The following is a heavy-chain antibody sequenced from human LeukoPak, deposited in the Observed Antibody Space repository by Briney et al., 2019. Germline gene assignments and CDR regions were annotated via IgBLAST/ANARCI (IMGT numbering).Heavy chain of an antibody. CDR1: GYSFTSYW. Sequence: GESLKISCQGSGYSFTSYWIGWVRQMPGKGLGGMGIIYPGDSDTRYSPSFQGKVPISADTSINAAYLQWNSLKASDTAMYYCARVNGEYFDYWGQGTLVTVSS. D-gene: IGHD2-21*01. J-gene: IGHJ4*02. CDR3: ARVNGEYFDY. V-gene: IGHV5-51*01. CDR2: IYPGDSDT.